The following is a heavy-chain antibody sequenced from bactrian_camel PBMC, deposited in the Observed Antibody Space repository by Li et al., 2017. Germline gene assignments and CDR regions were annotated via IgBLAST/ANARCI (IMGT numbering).Heavy chain of an antibody. CDR1: GWTAA. CDR3: AAGDGGGYYSGGYLRDFLYRY. Sequence: QVQLVESGGGSVQAGEALTLSCTASGWTAAMAWFRQAPGKEREGVAAIDSDATTVYSDSVQGRFTISRDNTENILYLQMNRLTPADTAMYYCAAGDGGGYYSGGYLRDFLYRYWGQGTQVTVS. V-gene: IGHV3S53*01. J-gene: IGHJ4*01. D-gene: IGHD2*01. CDR2: IDSDATT.